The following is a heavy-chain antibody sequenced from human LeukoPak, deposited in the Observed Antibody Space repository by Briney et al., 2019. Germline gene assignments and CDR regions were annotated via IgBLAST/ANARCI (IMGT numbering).Heavy chain of an antibody. J-gene: IGHJ4*02. CDR3: ARQWFGDY. V-gene: IGHV3-48*04. D-gene: IGHD3-10*01. CDR1: GFTFSSYA. CDR2: ITSSGTNV. Sequence: GGSLRLSCAASGFTFSSYAMSWVRQAPGKGLEWLSYITSSGTNVYYADSVKGRFTVSRDNAKNSLYLQMSSLRAEDTAIYYCARQWFGDYWGQGTLVTVSS.